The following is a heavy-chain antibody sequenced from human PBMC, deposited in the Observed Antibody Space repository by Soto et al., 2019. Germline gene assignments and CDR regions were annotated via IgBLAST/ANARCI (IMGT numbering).Heavy chain of an antibody. CDR3: ARWIGGFDP. CDR1: GFTVSDNY. CDR2: INKDGSAK. J-gene: IGHJ5*02. V-gene: IGHV3-7*02. D-gene: IGHD2-2*03. Sequence: EEQLVESGGGLVQPGGSLRLSCAASGFTVSDNYMSWVRQAPGKGLEWVANINKDGSAKSYVDSVRGRFTIARDNGKNSLYLQMESLRAEATAVYYCARWIGGFDPWGQGTLVTVSS.